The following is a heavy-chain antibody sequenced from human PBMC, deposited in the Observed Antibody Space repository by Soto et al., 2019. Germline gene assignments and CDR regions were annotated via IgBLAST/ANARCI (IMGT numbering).Heavy chain of an antibody. D-gene: IGHD1-26*01. J-gene: IGHJ6*02. CDR3: TTDGVGAPNYYYYGMDV. Sequence: GGSLSLSCAASGFTVSSNYMSWVRQAPGKGLEWVGRIKSKTDGGTTDYAAPVKGRFTISRDDSKNTLYLQMNSLKTEDTAVYYCTTDGVGAPNYYYYGMDVWGQGTTVTVSS. V-gene: IGHV3-15*01. CDR1: GFTVSSNY. CDR2: IKSKTDGGTT.